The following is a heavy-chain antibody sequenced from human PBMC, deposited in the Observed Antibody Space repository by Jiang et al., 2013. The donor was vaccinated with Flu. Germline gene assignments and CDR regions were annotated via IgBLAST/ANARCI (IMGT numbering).Heavy chain of an antibody. CDR1: GDSISRGNYY. J-gene: IGHJ1*01. Sequence: GSGLVKPSQTPSLTCTVSGDSISRGNYYWNWIRQVPGKDLEWIGYIFYEGTTYYNPSLKSRVSMSVDTSRNQFSLKLSSVTAADTAVYYCARATLGRGVACLTPWGQGTLVHRLL. D-gene: IGHD3-10*01. CDR2: IFYEGTT. V-gene: IGHV4-30-4*01. CDR3: ARATLGRGVACLTP.